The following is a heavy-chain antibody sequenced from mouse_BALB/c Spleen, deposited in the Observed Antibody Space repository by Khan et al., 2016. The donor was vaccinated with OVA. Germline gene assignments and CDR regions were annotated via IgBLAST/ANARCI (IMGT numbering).Heavy chain of an antibody. CDR1: GYSFTDYT. V-gene: IGHV1-18*01. CDR2: INPYNGVI. Sequence: EVKLQESGPELVKPGASMKISCKASGYSFTDYTMNWVKQSHGKSLEWIGLINPYNGVISDNQKFKGKATLTVDKSSSTAYMELLSLTSGDSAVYYWARSGYGGFAYWGQGTLVTVSA. D-gene: IGHD1-2*01. J-gene: IGHJ3*01. CDR3: ARSGYGGFAY.